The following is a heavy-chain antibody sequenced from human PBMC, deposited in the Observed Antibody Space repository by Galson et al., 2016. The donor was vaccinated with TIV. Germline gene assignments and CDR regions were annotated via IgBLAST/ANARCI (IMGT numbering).Heavy chain of an antibody. CDR2: VDPEDGQT. CDR1: GYNFTDYF. Sequence: VKVSCKVSGYNFTDYFLHWMQQAPGKSFEWMGHVDPEDGQTKYAPKFQGRITITADTSTDTAHMELTSLRSEDTAIYFCTTVRLRGSGGMDVWGQGTTVIVPS. J-gene: IGHJ6*02. CDR3: TTVRLRGSGGMDV. D-gene: IGHD2-8*01. V-gene: IGHV1-69-2*01.